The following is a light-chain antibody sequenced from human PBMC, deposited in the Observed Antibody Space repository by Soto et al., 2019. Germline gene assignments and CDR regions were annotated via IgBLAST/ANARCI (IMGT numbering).Light chain of an antibody. Sequence: QSVLPQPPSVSGAPGQRVTISCTGSSSNIGAGYDVHWYHQLPGTAPKLLIYGNSNRPSGVPHRFSGSKSGTSASLAITGLQAEDEADYYCQSYDSSLSGYVFGTGTKVTVL. CDR1: SSNIGAGYD. V-gene: IGLV1-40*01. CDR2: GNS. CDR3: QSYDSSLSGYV. J-gene: IGLJ1*01.